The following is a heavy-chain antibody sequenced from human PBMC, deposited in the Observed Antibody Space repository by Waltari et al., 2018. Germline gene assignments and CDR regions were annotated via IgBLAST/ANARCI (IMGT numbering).Heavy chain of an antibody. D-gene: IGHD7-27*01. CDR2: IGSKTFGGTT. J-gene: IGHJ6*03. Sequence: EVQLVESGGGLVQQGRSLRLSCTVSGITFRDHALTWVRQAPGKGLEWVGFIGSKTFGGTTEYAASVKGRFSISRDDSKNIAYLQMNSLKTEDTGMYYCATGDLPHMYYYLDVWGKGTTVTISS. CDR1: GITFRDHA. CDR3: ATGDLPHMYYYLDV. V-gene: IGHV3-49*04.